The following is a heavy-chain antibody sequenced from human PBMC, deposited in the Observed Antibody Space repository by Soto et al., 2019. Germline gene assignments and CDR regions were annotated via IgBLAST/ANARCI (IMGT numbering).Heavy chain of an antibody. D-gene: IGHD5-12*01. Sequence: SETLSLTCTVSGGSISSYYWSWIRQPPGKGLEWIGYIFYSGSTNYNPSLKSRVTISGDMSKNQFSLKLSSVTAADTAVYYCARTRWLHGAFDIWGQGTMVTVSS. CDR2: IFYSGST. CDR3: ARTRWLHGAFDI. V-gene: IGHV4-59*01. CDR1: GGSISSYY. J-gene: IGHJ3*02.